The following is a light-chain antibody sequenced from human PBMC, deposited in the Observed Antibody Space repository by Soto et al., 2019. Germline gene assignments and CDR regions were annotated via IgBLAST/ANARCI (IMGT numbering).Light chain of an antibody. CDR3: LQTYSVPWT. CDR2: AAS. Sequence: DIQMTQSPSSLSASIGDRVTITCRASHTISSNLNWYQQKPGKAPQLLIYAASSVPSGAPPRFSGRGSGTEFTLTVSSLQSEDFETYYCLQTYSVPWTFGHGTKVEIK. CDR1: HTISSN. J-gene: IGKJ1*01. V-gene: IGKV1-39*01.